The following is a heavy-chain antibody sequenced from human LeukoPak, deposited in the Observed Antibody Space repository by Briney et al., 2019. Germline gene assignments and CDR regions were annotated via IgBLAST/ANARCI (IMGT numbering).Heavy chain of an antibody. J-gene: IGHJ2*01. CDR1: GGSISSYY. D-gene: IGHD2-2*01. CDR3: ARGQYHLLYWYFDL. V-gene: IGHV4-4*07. Sequence: PSETLSLTCTVSGGSISSYYWSWIRQPAGKGLEWIGRIYSSGSTNYNPSLKSRVTMSVDTSKNQFSPKLSSVTAADTAVYYCARGQYHLLYWYFDLWGRGTLVTVSS. CDR2: IYSSGST.